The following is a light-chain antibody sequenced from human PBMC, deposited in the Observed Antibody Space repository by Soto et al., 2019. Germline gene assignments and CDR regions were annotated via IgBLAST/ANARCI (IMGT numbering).Light chain of an antibody. V-gene: IGLV6-57*04. Sequence: NFMLTQPHSVSASPGKTVTISCTRSSGSIASNYVQWYQQRPGSAPTTVIYEDNQRPSGVPDRFSGSIDSSSNSASLTVSGLKTEGEADYYCQSYDSSNHVVFGGGTKVTVL. CDR3: QSYDSSNHVV. CDR2: EDN. CDR1: SGSIASNY. J-gene: IGLJ2*01.